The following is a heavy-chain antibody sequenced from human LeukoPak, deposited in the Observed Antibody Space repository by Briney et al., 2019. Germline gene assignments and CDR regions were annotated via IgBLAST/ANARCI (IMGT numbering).Heavy chain of an antibody. D-gene: IGHD5-18*01. J-gene: IGHJ6*03. CDR2: IYYSGST. CDR1: GGSISSYY. V-gene: IGHV4-59*01. CDR3: AREREWIQLPAMRSYYYMDV. Sequence: SETLSLTCTVSGGSISSYYWSWNRQPPGKGLEWIVYIYYSGSTNYNPSLKSRVTISVDTSKNQFSLKLSSVTAADTAVYYCAREREWIQLPAMRSYYYMDVWGKGTTVTVSS.